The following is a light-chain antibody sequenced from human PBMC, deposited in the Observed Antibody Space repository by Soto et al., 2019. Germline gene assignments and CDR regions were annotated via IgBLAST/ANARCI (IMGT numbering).Light chain of an antibody. CDR1: ESISSW. Sequence: DIQMTQSPSTLSASVGDRVTITCRASESISSWLAWYQQKPGKAPKLLIYRASTLENGVPSRISGSGSGTDFTLTISNLQPDDFATYYCQQYKSYSPYTFGQGTKLDIK. J-gene: IGKJ2*01. CDR3: QQYKSYSPYT. V-gene: IGKV1-5*03. CDR2: RAS.